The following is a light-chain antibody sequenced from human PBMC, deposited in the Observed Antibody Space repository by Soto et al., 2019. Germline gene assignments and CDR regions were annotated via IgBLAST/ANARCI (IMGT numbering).Light chain of an antibody. V-gene: IGKV3-20*01. CDR2: GAS. J-gene: IGKJ1*01. CDR1: QSVSSSY. Sequence: EIVLTQSPGTLSLSPGERATLSCRASQSVSSSYLAWYQQKPGQAPRLLIYGASSRATGIPDRFSGSGSGTDFTLTIRRLEPEDFVVYYCQQYGSSPWTFGQGTKVEIK. CDR3: QQYGSSPWT.